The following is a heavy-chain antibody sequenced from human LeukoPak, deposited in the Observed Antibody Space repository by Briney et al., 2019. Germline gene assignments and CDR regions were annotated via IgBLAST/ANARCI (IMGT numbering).Heavy chain of an antibody. D-gene: IGHD3-16*02. Sequence: SETLSLTCAVFRDSIGASIDSPNWWSWVRQPPGKGLEWIGEIFHTGSTNYNPSLKSRVTISVDTSKNQFSLKLSSVTAADTAVYYCARSHPYDYVWGSYRSYYFDYWGQGTLVTVSS. CDR2: IFHTGST. V-gene: IGHV4-4*02. CDR1: RDSIGASIDSPNW. J-gene: IGHJ4*02. CDR3: ARSHPYDYVWGSYRSYYFDY.